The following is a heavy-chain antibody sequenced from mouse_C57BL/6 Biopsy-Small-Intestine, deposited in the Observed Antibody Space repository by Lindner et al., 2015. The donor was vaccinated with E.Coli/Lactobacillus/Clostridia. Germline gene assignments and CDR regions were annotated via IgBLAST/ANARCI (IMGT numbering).Heavy chain of an antibody. CDR1: GYTFTNYA. Sequence: SVKVSCKTSGYTFTNYAIHWVRQAPGQRLEWMGWIDAGDGDTRYSQNFQGRVTFSMDTSATTAYVEVSSLRSEDTAVYYCARDCRGITCQSRFDYWGQGTLVTVSS. D-gene: IGHD1-1*01. CDR2: IDAGDGDT. V-gene: IGHV1-84*02. CDR3: ARDCRGITCQSRFDY. J-gene: IGHJ4*01.